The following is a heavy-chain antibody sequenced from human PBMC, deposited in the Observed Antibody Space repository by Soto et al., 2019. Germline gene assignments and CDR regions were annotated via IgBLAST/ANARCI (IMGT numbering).Heavy chain of an antibody. Sequence: SDTLSLTCTVSGGSISSSSYYWGWIRQPPGKGLEWIGSIYYIGSTYYNPSLKSRVTISVDTSKNQFSLKLSSVTAADTAVYYCARRGDLYRSGFIEAFGIGGQGP. J-gene: IGHJ3*02. CDR1: GGSISSSSYY. D-gene: IGHD6-19*01. CDR2: IYYIGST. V-gene: IGHV4-39*01. CDR3: ARRGDLYRSGFIEAFGI.